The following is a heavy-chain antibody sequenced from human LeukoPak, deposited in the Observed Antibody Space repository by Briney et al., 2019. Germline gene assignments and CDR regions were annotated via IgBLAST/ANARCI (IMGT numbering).Heavy chain of an antibody. CDR1: GGSISSSSYY. J-gene: IGHJ4*02. CDR2: IYYSGST. Sequence: SETLSLTCTVSGGSISSSSYYWGWIRQPPGKGLEWIGSIYYSGSTYYNPSLKSRVTISVDTSKNQFSLKLSSVTAADTAVYYCARGVFLGYSYGWFGSWYFDYWGQGTLVTVSS. CDR3: ARGVFLGYSYGWFGSWYFDY. V-gene: IGHV4-39*01. D-gene: IGHD5-18*01.